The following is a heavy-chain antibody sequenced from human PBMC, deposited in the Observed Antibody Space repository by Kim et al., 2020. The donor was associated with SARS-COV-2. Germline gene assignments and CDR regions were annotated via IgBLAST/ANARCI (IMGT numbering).Heavy chain of an antibody. Sequence: GGSLRLSCAASGFTFSNYATSWVRQAPGKGLEWVSVIYSGGTSRHYADSVKGRFNISRDNSKNTLYLQMNSLIVEDTAVYYCAKGDDWFDPWGQGTLVT. V-gene: IGHV3-23*03. J-gene: IGHJ5*02. CDR3: AKGDDWFDP. CDR1: GFTFSNYA. CDR2: IYSGGTSR.